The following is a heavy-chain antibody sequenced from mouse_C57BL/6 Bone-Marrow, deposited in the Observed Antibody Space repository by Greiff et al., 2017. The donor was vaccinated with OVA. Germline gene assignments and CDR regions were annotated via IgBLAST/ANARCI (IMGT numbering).Heavy chain of an antibody. D-gene: IGHD1-1*02. Sequence: EVKVVESGGDLVKPGGSLKLSCAASGFTFSSYGMSWVRQTPDKRLEWVATISSGGSYTYYPDSVKGRFTISRDNAKNTLYLQMSSLKSEDTAMYYCARLGSPYYFDYWGQGTTLTVSS. CDR1: GFTFSSYG. J-gene: IGHJ2*01. V-gene: IGHV5-6*01. CDR3: ARLGSPYYFDY. CDR2: ISSGGSYT.